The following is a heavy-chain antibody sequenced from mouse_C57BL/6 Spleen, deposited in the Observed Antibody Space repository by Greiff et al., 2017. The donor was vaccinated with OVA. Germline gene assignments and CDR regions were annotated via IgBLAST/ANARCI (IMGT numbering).Heavy chain of an antibody. CDR3: ARRKGRGYFDY. D-gene: IGHD3-3*01. V-gene: IGHV5-17*01. CDR2: ISSGSSTI. J-gene: IGHJ2*01. CDR1: GFTFSDYG. Sequence: LVESGGGLVKPGGSLKLSCAASGFTFSDYGMHWVRQAPEKGLEWVAYISSGSSTIYYADTVKGRFTISRDNAKNTLFLQMTSLRSEDTAMYYCARRKGRGYFDYWGQGTTLTVSS.